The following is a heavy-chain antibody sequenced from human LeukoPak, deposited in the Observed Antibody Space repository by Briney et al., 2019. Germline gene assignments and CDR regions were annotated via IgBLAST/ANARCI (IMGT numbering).Heavy chain of an antibody. D-gene: IGHD3-10*01. CDR2: IYYSAST. CDR1: GGSISGYY. V-gene: IGHV4-59*01. J-gene: IGHJ6*04. Sequence: AGTLCLTCTVSGGSISGYYLSWIRQPPGKGLEWIGYIYYSASTNYNPSLKSRVTISVDTSKNQFSLKLSSVTDADTAMYYCARSGTGSDSLYYYYYGMDVWGKGTTVTVSS. CDR3: ARSGTGSDSLYYYYYGMDV.